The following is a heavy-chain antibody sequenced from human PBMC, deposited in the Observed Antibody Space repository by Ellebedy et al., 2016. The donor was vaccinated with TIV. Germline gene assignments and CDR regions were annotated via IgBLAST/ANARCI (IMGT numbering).Heavy chain of an antibody. J-gene: IGHJ4*02. CDR3: RQGHYADY. CDR1: GFSFNTFF. V-gene: IGHV3-23*01. Sequence: AGSLRLSXAASGFSFNTFFMSWVRHSPWRGLEWVSTISAGSDTTRFADSVKGRFTISRDNSKNTVYLRMNDLRAEDTAVYYCRQGHYADYWGQGTLVTVSS. CDR2: ISAGSDTT.